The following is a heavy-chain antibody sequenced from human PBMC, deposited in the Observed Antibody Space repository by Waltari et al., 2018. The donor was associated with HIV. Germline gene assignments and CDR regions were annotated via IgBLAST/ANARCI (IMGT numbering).Heavy chain of an antibody. D-gene: IGHD3-22*01. V-gene: IGHV4-34*01. CDR1: GGSFSGYY. Sequence: QVQLQQWGAGLLKPSETLSLTCAVYGGSFSGYYWSWLRQPPGKGLEWIGEINHSGSTNYNPSLKSRVTISVDTSKNQFSLKLSSVTAADTAVYYCARVKGSTYYYDSSGYYYVYWGQGTLVTVSS. CDR3: ARVKGSTYYYDSSGYYYVY. J-gene: IGHJ4*02. CDR2: INHSGST.